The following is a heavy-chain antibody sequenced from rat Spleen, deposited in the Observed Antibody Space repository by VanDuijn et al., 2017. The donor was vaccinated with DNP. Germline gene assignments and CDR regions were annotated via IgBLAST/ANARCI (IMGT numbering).Heavy chain of an antibody. Sequence: EVQLVESGGGLVQPGRSLKLSCAASGFTFSDYYMAWVRQAPTKGLELVAYISYAGGSTSYRDSVKGRFTISRDNAKSILYLQMDSLQTEDTATYYCVRDPYNSGFDYWGQGVMVTVSS. CDR1: GFTFSDYY. D-gene: IGHD4-3*01. CDR3: VRDPYNSGFDY. J-gene: IGHJ2*01. CDR2: ISYAGGST. V-gene: IGHV5-20*01.